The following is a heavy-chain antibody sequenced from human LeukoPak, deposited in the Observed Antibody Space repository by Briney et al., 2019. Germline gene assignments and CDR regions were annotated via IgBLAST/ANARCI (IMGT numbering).Heavy chain of an antibody. D-gene: IGHD3-10*01. Sequence: GGSLRLSCAASGFTFSSYWMRWVRQAPGKGLEWVANIKQDGSEKYYVDSVKGRFTISRDNAKNSLYLQMNSLRAEDTAVYYCARAGYGSGSYLTLAAFDYWGQGTLVTVSS. J-gene: IGHJ4*02. CDR3: ARAGYGSGSYLTLAAFDY. CDR2: IKQDGSEK. V-gene: IGHV3-7*01. CDR1: GFTFSSYW.